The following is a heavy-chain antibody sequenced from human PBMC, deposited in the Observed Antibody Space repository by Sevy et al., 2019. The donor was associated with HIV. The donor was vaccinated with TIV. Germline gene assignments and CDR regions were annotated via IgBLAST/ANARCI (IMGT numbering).Heavy chain of an antibody. CDR2: ISSSSSYI. Sequence: GGSLRLSCAASGFTFSSYSMNWVRQAPGKGLEWVSSISSSSSYIYYADSVKGRFTISRDNAKNSLYVQMNSLRAEDTASYYCARDKPRVPYGSGSDLVYYYYGMDVWGQGTTVTVSS. CDR1: GFTFSSYS. J-gene: IGHJ6*02. D-gene: IGHD3-10*01. V-gene: IGHV3-21*01. CDR3: ARDKPRVPYGSGSDLVYYYYGMDV.